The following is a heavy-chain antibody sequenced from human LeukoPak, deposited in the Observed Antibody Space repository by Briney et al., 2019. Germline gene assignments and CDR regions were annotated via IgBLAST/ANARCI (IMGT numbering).Heavy chain of an antibody. Sequence: SETLSLTCTVSGGSVSSDSYYWSWIRQPPGKGLEWIGYIYYSGSTNYNPSLKSRVTISVDTSKNQFSLKLSSVTAADTAVYYCARVATIFGVATYFDYWGQGTLVTVSS. CDR2: IYYSGST. CDR1: GGSVSSDSYY. V-gene: IGHV4-61*01. D-gene: IGHD3-3*01. J-gene: IGHJ4*02. CDR3: ARVATIFGVATYFDY.